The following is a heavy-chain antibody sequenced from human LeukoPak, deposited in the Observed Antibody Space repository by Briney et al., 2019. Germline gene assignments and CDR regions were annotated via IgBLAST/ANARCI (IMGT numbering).Heavy chain of an antibody. V-gene: IGHV3-9*01. J-gene: IGHJ4*02. CDR2: ISWNSGSI. D-gene: IGHD6-13*01. Sequence: GRSLRLSCAASGFTFDDYAMHWVRQAPGKGLEWVSGISWNSGSIGYADSVKGRFTISRDNAKNSLDLQMNSLRAEDTALYYCAKGIAAAGTPDYWGQGTLVTVSS. CDR3: AKGIAAAGTPDY. CDR1: GFTFDDYA.